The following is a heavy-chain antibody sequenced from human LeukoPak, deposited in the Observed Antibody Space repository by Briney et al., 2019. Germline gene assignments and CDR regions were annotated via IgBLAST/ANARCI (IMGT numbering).Heavy chain of an antibody. Sequence: GGSLRLSCAASGFTFRNHAMSWVRQAPGKGLEWVSGISGSGDNTYYADSVKGRFTISRDNSKNTLYVQVNSLGTEDTAAYYCAKGSYYDSSGSFYFDYWGQGTLVTVSS. CDR2: ISGSGDNT. D-gene: IGHD3-22*01. CDR3: AKGSYYDSSGSFYFDY. J-gene: IGHJ4*02. CDR1: GFTFRNHA. V-gene: IGHV3-23*01.